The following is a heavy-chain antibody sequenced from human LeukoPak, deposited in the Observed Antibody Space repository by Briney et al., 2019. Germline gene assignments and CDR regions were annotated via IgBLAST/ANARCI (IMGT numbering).Heavy chain of an antibody. V-gene: IGHV3-23*01. D-gene: IGHD3-10*01. Sequence: HPGGSLRLSCVASGFTFSSYGMSWVRQAPGKGLEWVSGISGSGGSTYYADSVKGRFTISRDNSKNTLYLRMNSLRAEDTAVYYCASILLWLVYDYWGQGTLVTVSS. CDR3: ASILLWLVYDY. J-gene: IGHJ4*02. CDR1: GFTFSSYG. CDR2: ISGSGGST.